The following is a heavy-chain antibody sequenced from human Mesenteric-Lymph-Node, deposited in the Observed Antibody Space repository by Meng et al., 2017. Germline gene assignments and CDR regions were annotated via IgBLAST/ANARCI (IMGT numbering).Heavy chain of an antibody. J-gene: IGHJ5*02. CDR1: GGSMSSGDYF. Sequence: VQLHQGGPGMVKASPTLSLTWTVSGGSMSSGDYFWNWIRQPPGKGLEWIGYIYYSGNTYYNPSLKSRVTISIDTSKNQFSLKLSSVTAADTAVYYCARAEYYNWFDPWGQGTLVTVSS. CDR3: ARAEYYNWFDP. D-gene: IGHD1-14*01. V-gene: IGHV4-30-4*01. CDR2: IYYSGNT.